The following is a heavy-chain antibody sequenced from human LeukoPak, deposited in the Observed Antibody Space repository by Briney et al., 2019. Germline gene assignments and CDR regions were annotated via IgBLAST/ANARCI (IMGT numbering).Heavy chain of an antibody. D-gene: IGHD2-2*01. CDR2: IYHSGST. V-gene: IGHV4-38-2*02. CDR1: GYSISSGYY. CDR3: AREVPASSPPDY. Sequence: PSATLSLTCTVSGYSISSGYYWGWIRQPPGKGLEWIGSIYHSGSTYYNPSLKSRVTISVDTSKNQFSLKLSSVTAADTAVYYCAREVPASSPPDYWGQGTLVTVSS. J-gene: IGHJ4*02.